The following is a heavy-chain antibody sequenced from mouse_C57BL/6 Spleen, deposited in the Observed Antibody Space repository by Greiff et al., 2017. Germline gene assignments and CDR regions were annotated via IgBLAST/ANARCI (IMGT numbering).Heavy chain of an antibody. Sequence: QVQLQQSGAELARPGASVKMSCKASGYTFTSYTMHWVKQRPGQGLEWIGNINPSSGYTKYNQKFKDKATLTADKSSSTAYMQLSSLTSEDSAVXYCARSYDYFAYWGQGTLVTVSA. CDR3: ARSYDYFAY. D-gene: IGHD2-4*01. J-gene: IGHJ3*01. CDR1: GYTFTSYT. CDR2: INPSSGYT. V-gene: IGHV1-4*01.